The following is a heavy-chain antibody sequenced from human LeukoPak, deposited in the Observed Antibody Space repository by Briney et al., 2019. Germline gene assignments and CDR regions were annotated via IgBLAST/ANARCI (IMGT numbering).Heavy chain of an antibody. J-gene: IGHJ4*02. D-gene: IGHD1-1*01. Sequence: GGSLRLSCAASGLTFSSYSMTWVRQAPGKGLEWVSYISSGSGTSTYAESVKGRFTISRDTAKNSLYLQMNSLRDEDTGVYYCARDQNWSFDYWGQGALVTVSS. CDR2: ISSGSGTS. CDR1: GLTFSSYS. V-gene: IGHV3-48*02. CDR3: ARDQNWSFDY.